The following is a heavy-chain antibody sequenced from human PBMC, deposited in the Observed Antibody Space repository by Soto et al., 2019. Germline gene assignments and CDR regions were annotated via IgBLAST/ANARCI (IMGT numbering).Heavy chain of an antibody. J-gene: IGHJ4*02. Sequence: SXTLSLTCTVSGGSISSYYWSWIRQPPGKGLEWIGYIYYSGSTNYNPSLKSRVTISVDTSKNQFSLKLSSVTAADTAVYYCARLLGYCSGGNCLYYSDYWGQGTLVTVSS. CDR3: ARLLGYCSGGNCLYYSDY. CDR2: IYYSGST. V-gene: IGHV4-59*08. D-gene: IGHD2-15*01. CDR1: GGSISSYY.